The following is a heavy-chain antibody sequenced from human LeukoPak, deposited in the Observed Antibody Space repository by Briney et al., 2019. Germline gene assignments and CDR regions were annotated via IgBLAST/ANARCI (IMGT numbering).Heavy chain of an antibody. Sequence: GSTTYNPSLKSRGTISVETSKNKFSLKLSSVTAADTAVYYCARRYCSSTSCYRTYNWFDPWGQGTLVTVSS. CDR2: GST. J-gene: IGHJ5*02. CDR3: ARRYCSSTSCYRTYNWFDP. V-gene: IGHV4-34*01. D-gene: IGHD2-2*01.